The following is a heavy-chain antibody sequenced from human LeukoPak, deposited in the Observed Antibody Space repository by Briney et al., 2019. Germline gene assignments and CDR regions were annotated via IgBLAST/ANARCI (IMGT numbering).Heavy chain of an antibody. Sequence: ASVKVSCKASGYTFTSYAMHWVRQAPGQRLEWMGWINAGNGNTKYSQKFQGRVTITRDTSASTAYMELSSLRSEDTAVYYCARGGSGSSVFDYWGQGTLVTVSS. CDR3: ARGGSGSSVFDY. V-gene: IGHV1-3*01. CDR2: INAGNGNT. J-gene: IGHJ4*02. D-gene: IGHD1-26*01. CDR1: GYTFTSYA.